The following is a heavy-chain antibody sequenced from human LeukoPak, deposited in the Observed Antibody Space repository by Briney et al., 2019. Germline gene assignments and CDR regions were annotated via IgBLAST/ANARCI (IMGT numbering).Heavy chain of an antibody. V-gene: IGHV4-34*01. CDR3: ARHRGGEDIVVVPAAPFDY. D-gene: IGHD2-2*01. CDR2: INHSGST. Sequence: SETLSLTCAVYGGSFSGYYWSWIRQPPGKGLEWIGEINHSGSTNYNPSLKSRVTISVDTSKNQFSLKLSSVTAADTAVYYCARHRGGEDIVVVPAAPFDYWGQGTLVTVSS. CDR1: GGSFSGYY. J-gene: IGHJ4*02.